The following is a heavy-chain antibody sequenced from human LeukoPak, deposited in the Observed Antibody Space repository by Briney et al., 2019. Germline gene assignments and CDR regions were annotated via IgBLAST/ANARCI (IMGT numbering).Heavy chain of an antibody. CDR2: IKTITDDGTT. J-gene: IGHJ6*02. Sequence: GGSLRLSCVASGFTLSNAWMSCVRQAPGKGLEWVGRIKTITDDGTTDYAAPVTGRFTISRDDSKNMLFLQMNTLKTEDTAVYYCTTPAFLGKSHYGLDVWGQGTTVTVSS. CDR1: GFTLSNAW. V-gene: IGHV3-15*01. D-gene: IGHD3-3*01. CDR3: TTPAFLGKSHYGLDV.